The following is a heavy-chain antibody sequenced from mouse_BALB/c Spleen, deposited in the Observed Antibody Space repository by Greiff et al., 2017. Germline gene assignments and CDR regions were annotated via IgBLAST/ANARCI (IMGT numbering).Heavy chain of an antibody. CDR3: ARSNDGYVAWFAY. V-gene: IGHV5-17*02. CDR2: ISSGSSTI. D-gene: IGHD2-14*01. J-gene: IGHJ3*01. CDR1: GFTFSSFG. Sequence: EVKLVESGGGLVQPGGSRKLSCAASGFTFSSFGMHWVRQAPEKGLEWVAYISSGSSTIYYADTVKGRFTISRNNPKNTLFLQMTSLRSEDTAMYYCARSNDGYVAWFAYWGQGTLVTVSA.